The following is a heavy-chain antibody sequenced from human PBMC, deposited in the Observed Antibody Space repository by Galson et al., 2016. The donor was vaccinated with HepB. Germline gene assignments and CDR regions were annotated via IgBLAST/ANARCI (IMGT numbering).Heavy chain of an antibody. Sequence: PALVKPTQTLTLTCTFSGFSLNTHGVGVGWIRQPPGKALEWLALIYWNGDYRLRPSLRSRLTITMDTSRNQVVLTMTNKDPVDTGTYYCVQSRRVTTETRTFLAWFDPWGQGALVTVSS. CDR1: GFSLNTHGVG. V-gene: IGHV2-5*04. CDR3: VQSRRVTTETRTFLAWFDP. J-gene: IGHJ5*02. CDR2: IYWNGDY. D-gene: IGHD2-21*02.